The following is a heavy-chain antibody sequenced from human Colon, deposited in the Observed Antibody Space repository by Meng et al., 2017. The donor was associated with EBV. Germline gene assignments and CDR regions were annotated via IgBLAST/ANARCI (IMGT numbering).Heavy chain of an antibody. CDR1: GGSMSSGSYY. J-gene: IGHJ4*02. D-gene: IGHD2-21*01. CDR2: IHHSGSA. Sequence: QWQLQESDPGLVGPSPTLSLTCTFSGGSMSSGSYYWSWIRQPPGKGLEWIGYIHHSGSAYYNPSLKSRVSISVDTSKNQFSLNLNSMTAADTAVYYCASFDHIPRRNYFDYWGQGTLVTVSS. CDR3: ASFDHIPRRNYFDY. V-gene: IGHV4-30-4*01.